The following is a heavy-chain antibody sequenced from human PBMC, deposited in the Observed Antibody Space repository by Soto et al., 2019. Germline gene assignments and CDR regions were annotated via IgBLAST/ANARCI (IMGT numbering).Heavy chain of an antibody. CDR1: GFTFSSYA. Sequence: GGSLRLSCAASGFTFSSYAMHWVRQAPGKGLEWVAVISYDGSNKYYADSVKGRFTISRDNSKNTLYLQMNSLRAEDTAVYYCARDVLRYCDWLPPYYYYGIDVWAQGTTDTVSS. V-gene: IGHV3-30-3*01. J-gene: IGHJ6*02. CDR2: ISYDGSNK. D-gene: IGHD3-9*01. CDR3: ARDVLRYCDWLPPYYYYGIDV.